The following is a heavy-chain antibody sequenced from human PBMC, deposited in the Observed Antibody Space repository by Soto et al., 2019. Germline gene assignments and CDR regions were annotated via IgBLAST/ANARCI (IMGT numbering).Heavy chain of an antibody. V-gene: IGHV3-23*01. J-gene: IGHJ4*02. D-gene: IGHD3-10*01. CDR3: AKAREVTLVRISLAQ. CDR2: VGGSGDGT. CDR1: GCTFSTYT. Sequence: WRSLRLSWAAAGCTFSTYTRTRLRQTPGKGLEWVSRVGGSGDGTTYADSVKGRLTISRDNPKNTLNLQMNSLRAEDTAIYYCAKAREVTLVRISLAQWGQGTLVTVSS.